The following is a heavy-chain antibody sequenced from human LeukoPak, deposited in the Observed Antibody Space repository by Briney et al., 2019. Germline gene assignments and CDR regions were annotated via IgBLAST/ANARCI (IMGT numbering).Heavy chain of an antibody. CDR1: GYTFIIYG. V-gene: IGHV1-18*01. CDR2: ISAYNGNT. D-gene: IGHD2-21*01. J-gene: IGHJ4*02. Sequence: ASVTVSFKASGYTFIIYGINWVRHAPGPGLEWMGWISAYNGNTNYAQKLQGRVTMTTDTSTSTAYMELRSLRSDNTAVYYCARGDLTSYFDYWGQGTLVTVSS. CDR3: ARGDLTSYFDY.